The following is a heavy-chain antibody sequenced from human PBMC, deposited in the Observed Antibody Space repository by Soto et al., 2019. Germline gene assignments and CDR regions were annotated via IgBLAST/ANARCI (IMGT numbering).Heavy chain of an antibody. CDR3: AADPYYYDSSDYYSFDQ. D-gene: IGHD3-22*01. J-gene: IGHJ4*02. CDR1: GFNFRTTA. CDR2: IVVGSGNT. Sequence: WASVKVSCKASGFNFRTTAVQWVRQARGQRLEWIGWIVVGSGNTNYAQNFQERVTITRDMSTSTAYLDVSRLRSEDTAVYYCAADPYYYDSSDYYSFDQWGQGTLVTVSS. V-gene: IGHV1-58*01.